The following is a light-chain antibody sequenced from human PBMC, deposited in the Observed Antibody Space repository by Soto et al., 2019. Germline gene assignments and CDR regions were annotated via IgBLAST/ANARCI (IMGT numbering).Light chain of an antibody. V-gene: IGLV2-14*01. CDR1: SSDVGGYNY. CDR2: EVS. CDR3: SSYTRSSTLYV. Sequence: QSALTQPASVSGSPGQSITISCTGTSSDVGGYNYVSWYQQHPGKAPKLMIYEVSNRPSGVSNRFSGSKSGNTASLTISGLQAEDEADYYCSSYTRSSTLYVFGAGTKVTAL. J-gene: IGLJ1*01.